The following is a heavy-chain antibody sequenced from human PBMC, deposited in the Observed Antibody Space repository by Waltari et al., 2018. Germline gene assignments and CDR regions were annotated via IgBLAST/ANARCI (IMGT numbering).Heavy chain of an antibody. CDR1: GYSISSGYY. CDR3: ARQRAIAARPSFDY. J-gene: IGHJ4*02. CDR2: IYHSGST. D-gene: IGHD6-6*01. V-gene: IGHV4-38-2*01. Sequence: QVQLQESGPGLVKPSETLSLTCAVSGYSISSGYYWGWIRQPPGKGLEWIGSIYHSGSTSYNPSLKSRVTISVDTSKNQFSLKLSSVTAADTAVYYCARQRAIAARPSFDYWGQGTLVTVSS.